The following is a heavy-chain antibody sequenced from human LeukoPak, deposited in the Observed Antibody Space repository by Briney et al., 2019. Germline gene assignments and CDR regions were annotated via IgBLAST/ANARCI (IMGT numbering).Heavy chain of an antibody. CDR3: ARDHYDSSGYRLDY. Sequence: GGSLRLSCAASGFMFSTYEMNWVRQAPGKGLEWVSYISSSSSTIYYADSVKGRFTISRDNAKNSLYLQMNSLSDEDTAVYYCARDHYDSSGYRLDYWGQGTLVTVSS. J-gene: IGHJ4*02. V-gene: IGHV3-48*02. D-gene: IGHD3-22*01. CDR2: ISSSSSTI. CDR1: GFMFSTYE.